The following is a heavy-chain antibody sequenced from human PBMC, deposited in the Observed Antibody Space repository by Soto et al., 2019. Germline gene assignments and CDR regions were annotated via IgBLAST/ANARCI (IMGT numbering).Heavy chain of an antibody. CDR3: AKVGPSYYYGMDV. D-gene: IGHD1-26*01. CDR1: GFTFSNYG. CDR2: MSGSGDDA. J-gene: IGHJ6*02. V-gene: IGHV3-23*01. Sequence: HPGGSLRLSCAASGFTFSNYGMSWVRQAPGKGLEWVSVMSGSGDDAYYADSVKGRFTISRDNSKNTLYLQLNNLRVDDTAVYYCAKVGPSYYYGMDVWGQGTTVTVSS.